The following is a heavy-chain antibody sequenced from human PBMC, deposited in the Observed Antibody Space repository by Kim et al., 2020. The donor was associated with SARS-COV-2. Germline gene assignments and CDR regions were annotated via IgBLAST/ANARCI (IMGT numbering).Heavy chain of an antibody. V-gene: IGHV4-59*01. D-gene: IGHD3-16*02. J-gene: IGHJ4*02. CDR2: IYYSGST. CDR3: ASQGWGDYVWGSYRPPLPAVH. Sequence: SETLSLTCTVSGGSISSYYWSWIRQPPGKGLEWIGDIYYSGSTNYNPSLKSRVTISVDTSKNQFSLKLSFVTAADTAVYYCASQGWGDYVWGSYRPPLPAVHWGQGTLVSVSS. CDR1: GGSISSYY.